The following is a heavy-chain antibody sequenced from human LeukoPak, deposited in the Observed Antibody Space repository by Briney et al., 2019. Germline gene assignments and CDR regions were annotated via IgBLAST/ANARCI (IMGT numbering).Heavy chain of an antibody. CDR2: INPNSGGT. Sequence: GASVKVSCKASGYTFTGYYTHWVRQAPGQGLEWMGRINPNSGGTNYAQKFQGRVTMTRDTSISTAYMELSRLRSDDTAVYYCARADSTDYYDSSGYARDWGQGTLVTVSS. V-gene: IGHV1-2*06. D-gene: IGHD3-22*01. CDR3: ARADSTDYYDSSGYARD. J-gene: IGHJ4*02. CDR1: GYTFTGYY.